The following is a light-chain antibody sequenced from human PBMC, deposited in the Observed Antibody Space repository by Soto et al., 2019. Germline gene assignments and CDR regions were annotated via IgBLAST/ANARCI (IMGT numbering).Light chain of an antibody. CDR1: QSIGSW. CDR3: QQYDNWPRT. V-gene: IGKV1-5*03. Sequence: DTQMTQSPSTLSASVGDRVTITCRASQSIGSWLAWYQQKPGKAPKLLIYKASSLQRGVPSRFSGSGSGTEFTLTIGSLQSEDFAVYYCQQYDNWPRTFGQGTKVDNK. J-gene: IGKJ1*01. CDR2: KAS.